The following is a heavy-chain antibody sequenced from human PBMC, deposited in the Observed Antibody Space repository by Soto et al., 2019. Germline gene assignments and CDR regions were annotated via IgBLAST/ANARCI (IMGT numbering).Heavy chain of an antibody. Sequence: RASVKVSCKTSGDTFTNFGLSWVRQAPGQGLEWMGWIATYNSNKNYAQKFQGRLTLTTDTSTSTGYMELKSLEHDDTAVYYCARVLRGVVNWFDPWGQGTLVTVSS. V-gene: IGHV1-18*01. CDR1: GDTFTNFG. CDR2: IATYNSNK. D-gene: IGHD3-10*01. CDR3: ARVLRGVVNWFDP. J-gene: IGHJ5*02.